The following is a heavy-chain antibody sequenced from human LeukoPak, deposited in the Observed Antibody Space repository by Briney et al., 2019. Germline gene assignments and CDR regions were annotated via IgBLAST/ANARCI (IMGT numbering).Heavy chain of an antibody. CDR3: ARMAEYSSSHYFDY. CDR1: GGTLSSYA. V-gene: IGHV1-69*01. Sequence: ASVKASCKASGGTLSSYAISWVRQAPGQGLEWMGGIIPIFGTANYAQKFQGRVTITADESTSTAYMELSSLRSEDTAVYYCARMAEYSSSHYFDYWGQGTLVTVSS. J-gene: IGHJ4*02. CDR2: IIPIFGTA. D-gene: IGHD6-6*01.